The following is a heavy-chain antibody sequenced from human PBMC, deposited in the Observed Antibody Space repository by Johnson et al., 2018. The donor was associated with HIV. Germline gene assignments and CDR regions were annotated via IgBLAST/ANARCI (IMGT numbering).Heavy chain of an antibody. CDR1: GFTFSSYA. J-gene: IGHJ3*02. D-gene: IGHD3-10*01. Sequence: QVLLVESGGGVVRPGRSLRLSCAASGFTFSSYAMHWVRQAPGKGLEWVAVISYDGSNKYYADSVKGRFTISRDNSKNTLYLQMNGLKTEDTAMYYCTTMSALWFGDIHVFGDGFDIWGQGTMVTVSS. CDR2: ISYDGSNK. CDR3: TTMSALWFGDIHVFGDGFDI. V-gene: IGHV3-30*04.